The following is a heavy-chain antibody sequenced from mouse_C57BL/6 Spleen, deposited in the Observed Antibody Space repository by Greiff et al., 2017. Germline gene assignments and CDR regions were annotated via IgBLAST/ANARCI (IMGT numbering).Heavy chain of an antibody. CDR3: TVEDYDEDYAMDY. CDR2: IRLKSDNYAT. V-gene: IGHV6-3*01. Sequence: EVKLEESGGGLVQPGGSMKLSCVASGFTFSNYWMNWVRQSPEKGLEWVAQIRLKSDNYATHYAESVKGRFTISRDDSKSSVYLQMNNLRAEDTGIYYCTVEDYDEDYAMDYWGQGTSVTVSS. D-gene: IGHD2-4*01. J-gene: IGHJ4*01. CDR1: GFTFSNYW.